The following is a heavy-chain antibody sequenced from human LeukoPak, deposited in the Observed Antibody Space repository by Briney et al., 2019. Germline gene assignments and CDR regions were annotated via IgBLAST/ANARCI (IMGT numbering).Heavy chain of an antibody. CDR1: GGSISTDNCY. D-gene: IGHD6-13*01. J-gene: IGHJ5*02. V-gene: IGHV4-39*07. CDR2: IYYNGNT. CDR3: ARACSSWYRVGGFDP. Sequence: SETLSLTCTVSGGSISTDNCYWGWIRQPPGKGLEWIGSIYYNGNTYYNPSLKSRVTISVDTSKNQFSLKLSSVTAADTAVYYCARACSSWYRVGGFDPWGQGTLVTVSS.